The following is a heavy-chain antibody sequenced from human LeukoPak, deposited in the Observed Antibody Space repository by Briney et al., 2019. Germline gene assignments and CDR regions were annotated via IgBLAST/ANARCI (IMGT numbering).Heavy chain of an antibody. V-gene: IGHV4-39*01. Sequence: SETLSLTCIVSGGSIRGSYSYWGWVRQPPGEGLEWIGNVFHSGTTYYNPSLKSRLTTSVDTSKNLFSMRLSSVTAADTAVYYCVRHTDRIRFAMDVWGQGTTVTVSS. CDR3: VRHTDRIRFAMDV. J-gene: IGHJ6*02. D-gene: IGHD3-22*01. CDR1: GGSIRGSYSY. CDR2: VFHSGTT.